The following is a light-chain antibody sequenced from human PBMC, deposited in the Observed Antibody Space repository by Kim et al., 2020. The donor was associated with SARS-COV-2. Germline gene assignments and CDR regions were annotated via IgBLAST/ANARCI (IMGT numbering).Light chain of an antibody. CDR3: QSRDSGGNVV. Sequence: SSELTQDPAVSVALGQTVRITCQGDSLRSYYATWYQQKPRQAPLLVIFGRNNRPSGIPDRFSGSTSGNTASLTISGAQAEDEADFYCQSRDSGGNVVFSGGTQLTVL. CDR1: SLRSYY. J-gene: IGLJ2*01. CDR2: GRN. V-gene: IGLV3-19*01.